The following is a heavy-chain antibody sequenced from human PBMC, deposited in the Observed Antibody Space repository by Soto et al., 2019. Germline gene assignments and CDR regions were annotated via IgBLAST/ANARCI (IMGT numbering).Heavy chain of an antibody. CDR1: GGSISSGGYS. V-gene: IGHV4-30-2*01. CDR3: ARGLTTRGAFDI. J-gene: IGHJ3*02. D-gene: IGHD1-1*01. Sequence: PSESLSLTCAVSGGSISSGGYSWSWIRQPPGKGLEWIGYIYHSGSTYYNPSLKSRVTISVDRSKNQFSLKLSSVTAADTAVYYCARGLTTRGAFDIWGQGTMVTVSS. CDR2: IYHSGST.